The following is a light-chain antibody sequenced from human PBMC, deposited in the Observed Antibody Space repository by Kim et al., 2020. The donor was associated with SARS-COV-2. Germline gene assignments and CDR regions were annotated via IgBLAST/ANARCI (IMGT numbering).Light chain of an antibody. J-gene: IGLJ2*01. V-gene: IGLV2-8*01. CDR3: SSYVGNNFVVL. CDR1: SNDVGRYDY. Sequence: QSALTQPHSASGSPGQSVTISCTGTSNDVGRYDYVSWYQQHPGKAPKLMIYEVYKRPAGVPARFSASKSAYTASLTVSGLQAEDEAYYYCSSYVGNNFVVLVGGGTQLTVL. CDR2: EVY.